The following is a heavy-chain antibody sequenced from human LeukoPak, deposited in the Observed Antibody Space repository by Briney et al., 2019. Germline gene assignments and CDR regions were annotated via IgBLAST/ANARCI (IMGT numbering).Heavy chain of an antibody. CDR1: GYTLTELS. CDR3: ATGRYCSSTSCYFDY. CDR2: FDPEDGET. J-gene: IGHJ4*02. V-gene: IGHV1-24*01. D-gene: IGHD2-2*01. Sequence: GASVKVSCKVSGYTLTELSMHWVRQAPGKGLEWMGGFDPEDGETIYAQKFQGRVTMTEDTSTDTAYMELSSLRSEDTAVYYCATGRYCSSTSCYFDYWGQGTLVTVSS.